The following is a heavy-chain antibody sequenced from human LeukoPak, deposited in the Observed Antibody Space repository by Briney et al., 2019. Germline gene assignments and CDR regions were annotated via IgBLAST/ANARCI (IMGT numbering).Heavy chain of an antibody. J-gene: IGHJ4*01. Sequence: GGSLRLSCAASGFIYSHYGMHWVRQAPGKGLEWVAVIWSDGSNRFYAGSVKGRFTISRDNSQITLFLQMNSLRAEDTAMYYCARDAQRGFDYSNSLEYWGHGTLVTVSS. CDR2: IWSDGSNR. CDR3: ARDAQRGFDYSNSLEY. V-gene: IGHV3-33*01. D-gene: IGHD4-11*01. CDR1: GFIYSHYG.